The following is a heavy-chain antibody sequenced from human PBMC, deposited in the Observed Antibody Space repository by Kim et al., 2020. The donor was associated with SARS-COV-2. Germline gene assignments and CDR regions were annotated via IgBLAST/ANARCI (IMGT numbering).Heavy chain of an antibody. J-gene: IGHJ6*02. D-gene: IGHD6-19*01. CDR2: IGTAGDT. V-gene: IGHV3-13*04. CDR3: ARRSVAAYYYYGMDV. CDR1: GFTFSSYD. Sequence: GGSLRLSCAASGFTFSSYDMHWVRQATGKGLEWVSAIGTAGDTYYPGSVKGRFTISRENAKNSLYLQMNSLRAGDTAVYYCARRSVAAYYYYGMDVWGQGTTVTVSS.